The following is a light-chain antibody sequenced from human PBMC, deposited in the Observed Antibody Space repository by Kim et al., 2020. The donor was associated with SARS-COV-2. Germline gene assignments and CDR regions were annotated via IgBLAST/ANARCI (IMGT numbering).Light chain of an antibody. V-gene: IGLV3-25*03. CDR1: ALPNQY. CDR2: KDS. J-gene: IGLJ2*01. Sequence: VSPEQTARITCSGDALPNQYAYWYQQKPGQAPVLVIYKDSERPSGIPERFSGSSSGTTVTLTISGVQAEDEADYYCQSADSSGTYEFGGGTKLTVL. CDR3: QSADSSGTYE.